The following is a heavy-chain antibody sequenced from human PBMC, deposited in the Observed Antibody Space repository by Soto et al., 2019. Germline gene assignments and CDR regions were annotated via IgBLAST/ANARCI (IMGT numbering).Heavy chain of an antibody. CDR2: IYYNGST. J-gene: IGHJ4*02. CDR3: GRALYYSSGYIFDY. CDR1: GGSIRSGRYY. Sequence: QVQLQESGPGLLKLSQTLSLTCTVSGGSIRSGRYYWNWIRQHPGKGLELIGYIYYNGSTYYNPSLKSRVSISPDTSKNQFSLKLSSVTAADTAVYYCGRALYYSSGYIFDYWGQGTMVTVSS. V-gene: IGHV4-31*03. D-gene: IGHD3-22*01.